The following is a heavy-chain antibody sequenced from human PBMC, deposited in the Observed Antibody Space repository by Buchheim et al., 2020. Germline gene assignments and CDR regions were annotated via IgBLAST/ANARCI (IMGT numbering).Heavy chain of an antibody. CDR2: INPNSGRA. V-gene: IGHV1-2*02. J-gene: IGHJ4*02. CDR3: ARIKRYFDWLSPTDY. D-gene: IGHD3-9*01. CDR1: GYTFTGYY. Sequence: QVQLVQSGAEVKKPGASVKVSCKASGYTFTGYYMHWVRQAPGQGLEWMGWINPNSGRANYAQKFQGRVTMTRDTSISTAYMELSRVRSEDTAVYFCARIKRYFDWLSPTDYWGQGTL.